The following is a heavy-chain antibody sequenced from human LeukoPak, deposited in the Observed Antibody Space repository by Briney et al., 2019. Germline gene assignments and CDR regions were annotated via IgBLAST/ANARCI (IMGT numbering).Heavy chain of an antibody. CDR1: GGSISTYY. J-gene: IGHJ5*02. Sequence: SETLSLTCTVSGGSISTYYWNWIRHPPGKGLEWIGYIYYSGSTNYNPSLKSRVTISVDTSKNQFSLKLSSVTAADTAVYYCARISGSYYWFDPWGQGTLVTVSS. CDR3: ARISGSYYWFDP. D-gene: IGHD1-26*01. CDR2: IYYSGST. V-gene: IGHV4-59*01.